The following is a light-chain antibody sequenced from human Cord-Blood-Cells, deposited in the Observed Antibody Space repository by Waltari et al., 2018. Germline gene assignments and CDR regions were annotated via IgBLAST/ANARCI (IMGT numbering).Light chain of an antibody. V-gene: IGKV4-1*01. J-gene: IGKJ4*01. CDR1: QSVLYSSNNKNY. CDR3: QQYYSTLQT. Sequence: DIVMTQSPDSLAVSLGERATINCKSSQSVLYSSNNKNYLAWYQQKPGQHPKLLIYWASTRESGVPDRFSGSGSGTDFTLTISSLQAEDVAVYYCQQYYSTLQTFGGGTKVEIK. CDR2: WAS.